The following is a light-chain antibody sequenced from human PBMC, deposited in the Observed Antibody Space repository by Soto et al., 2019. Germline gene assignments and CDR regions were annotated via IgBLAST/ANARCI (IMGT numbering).Light chain of an antibody. Sequence: DVQMTQSPSSLSASVGDRVTITCRASEDISNFLAWYQQKPGKVPKVLVFSASTLQSGVPSRFSGSGSVTDFTLTISRLQPEDVATYYCHKYNSAPFTFGQGTKLESK. CDR2: SAS. J-gene: IGKJ2*01. V-gene: IGKV1-27*01. CDR3: HKYNSAPFT. CDR1: EDISNF.